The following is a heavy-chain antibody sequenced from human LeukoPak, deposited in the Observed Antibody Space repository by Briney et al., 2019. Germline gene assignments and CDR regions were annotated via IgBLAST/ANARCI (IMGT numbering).Heavy chain of an antibody. CDR2: ISGSGGST. Sequence: PGGSLRLSCAASGFTFSSYAMSWVRQAPGKGLEWVSAISGSGGSTYYADSVRGRFTISRDNSKNTLYLRMNSLRAEDTAVYYCAKAGWFGELLFSENWFDPWGQGTLVTVSS. V-gene: IGHV3-23*01. CDR3: AKAGWFGELLFSENWFDP. D-gene: IGHD3-10*01. J-gene: IGHJ5*02. CDR1: GFTFSSYA.